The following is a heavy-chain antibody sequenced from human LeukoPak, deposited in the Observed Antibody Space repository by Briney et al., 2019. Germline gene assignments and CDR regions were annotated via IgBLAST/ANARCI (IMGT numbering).Heavy chain of an antibody. D-gene: IGHD6-19*01. CDR3: AIDSSGWTTLDY. CDR1: GFTFSSYL. V-gene: IGHV3-74*01. CDR2: INSDGSST. J-gene: IGHJ4*02. Sequence: PGGSLRLSCAASGFTFSSYLMHCVRHAPGKGLVCFSRINSDGSSTNYAASVKGRFTISRDNAKNTLYLQMNSLRAEDTAVYYCAIDSSGWTTLDYWGQGTLVTVSS.